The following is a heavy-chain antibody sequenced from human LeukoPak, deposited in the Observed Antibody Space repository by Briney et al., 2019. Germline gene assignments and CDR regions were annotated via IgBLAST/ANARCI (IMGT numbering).Heavy chain of an antibody. V-gene: IGHV1-8*01. Sequence: ASVKVSCKASGYTFTSYDINWVRQDTGQGLEWMGWMNPNSGNTGYAQTFQGRVNTTRNTSISTAYMELSSLRSEDTAVYYCARGPQTYDILTGYTDFDYWGQGTLVTVSS. CDR2: MNPNSGNT. D-gene: IGHD3-9*01. CDR1: GYTFTSYD. J-gene: IGHJ4*02. CDR3: ARGPQTYDILTGYTDFDY.